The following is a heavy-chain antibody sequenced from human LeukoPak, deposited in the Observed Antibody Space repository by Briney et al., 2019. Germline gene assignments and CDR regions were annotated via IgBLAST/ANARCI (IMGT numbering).Heavy chain of an antibody. V-gene: IGHV1-8*01. CDR2: MNPNSGNT. CDR3: ARGSNLLRFLPFDY. J-gene: IGHJ4*02. D-gene: IGHD3-3*01. CDR1: GYTFTSYD. Sequence: ASVKVSCKASGYTFTSYDINWVRQAPGQGLEWMGWMNPNSGNTGYAQKFQGRVTMTRNTSISTAYMELSSLRSEDTAVYYCARGSNLLRFLPFDYWGQGTLVTVSS.